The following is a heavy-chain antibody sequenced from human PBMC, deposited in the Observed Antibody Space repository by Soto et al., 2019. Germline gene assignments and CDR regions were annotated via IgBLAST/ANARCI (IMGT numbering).Heavy chain of an antibody. Sequence: SETLSLTCAVYGGSFSGYYWSWIRQPPGKGLEWIGEINHSGSTNYNPSLKSRVTISVDTSKNQFSLKLSSVTAADTAVYYCARGRGYSYGAFDYWGQGTLVTVSS. CDR3: ARGRGYSYGAFDY. J-gene: IGHJ4*02. CDR2: INHSGST. CDR1: GGSFSGYY. V-gene: IGHV4-34*01. D-gene: IGHD5-18*01.